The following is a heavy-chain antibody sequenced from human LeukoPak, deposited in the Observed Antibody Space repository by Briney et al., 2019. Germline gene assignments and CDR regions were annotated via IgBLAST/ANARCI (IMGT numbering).Heavy chain of an antibody. CDR2: ISNNGRTI. V-gene: IGHV3-11*01. J-gene: IGHJ5*02. D-gene: IGHD6-13*01. CDR1: GFIFSDYY. CDR3: ARAAGWLDP. Sequence: PGGSLRLSCAASGFIFSDYYMSWIRQAPGKGLEWISYISNNGRTIHYADSVKGRFIISRDNTKKSLYLQMNSLRVEDTAVYYCARAAGWLDPWGRGTLVTVLS.